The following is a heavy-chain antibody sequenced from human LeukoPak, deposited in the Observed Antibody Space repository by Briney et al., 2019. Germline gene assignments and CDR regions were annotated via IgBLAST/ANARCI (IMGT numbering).Heavy chain of an antibody. CDR1: GFTFSSYG. CDR2: ISYDGSNK. J-gene: IGHJ4*02. Sequence: GGSLRLSCAASGFTFSSYGMHWVRQAPGKGLEWVAVISYDGSNKYYADSVKGRFTISRDNSKNTLYLQMNSLRAEDTALYYCARRTSEMNYLDYWGQGTLVTVSS. CDR3: ARRTSEMNYLDY. V-gene: IGHV3-30*03. D-gene: IGHD1-1*01.